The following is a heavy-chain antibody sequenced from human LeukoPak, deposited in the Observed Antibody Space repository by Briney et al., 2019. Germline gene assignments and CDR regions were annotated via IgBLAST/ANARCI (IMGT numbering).Heavy chain of an antibody. J-gene: IGHJ4*02. CDR2: ISYDGSNK. CDR3: XXGLXTQGAANFDY. Sequence: GGSLRLSCAASGFTFSSYGMHWVRQAPGKGPEWVAVISYDGSNKYYGDSVKGRFTISRDNSKNTLYLQMSSLRVEDTAVYYXXXGLXTQGAANFDYWGQGTLVTVSS. V-gene: IGHV3-30*03. CDR1: GFTFSSYG. D-gene: IGHD2-15*01.